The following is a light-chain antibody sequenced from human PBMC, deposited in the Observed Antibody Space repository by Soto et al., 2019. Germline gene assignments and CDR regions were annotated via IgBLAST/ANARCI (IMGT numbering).Light chain of an antibody. Sequence: MVMTRSPNSLVVSLGEGAPINCRSSQSLLYSSKNKTYWAWYQQRPEQSPKLLISWASNRESGVPDGFRGSGSGAAFTLTITSLQTEDVSVYYCQQFWTTPVSFGGGTKLEI. V-gene: IGKV4-1*01. CDR1: QSLLYSSKNKTY. J-gene: IGKJ4*01. CDR2: WAS. CDR3: QQFWTTPVS.